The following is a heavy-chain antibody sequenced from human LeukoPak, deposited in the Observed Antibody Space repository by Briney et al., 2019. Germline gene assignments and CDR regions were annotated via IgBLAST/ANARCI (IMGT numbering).Heavy chain of an antibody. V-gene: IGHV3-48*02. CDR2: ISSSSSTI. CDR1: GFTFSSYS. J-gene: IGHJ4*02. D-gene: IGHD3-16*01. Sequence: PGGSLRLSCAASGFTFSSYSMNWVRQAPGKGLEWVSYISSSSSTIYYADSVKGRFTISRDNAKNSLYLQMNSLRDDDTAVYYCARDGLPLSMIAVREAKEGLDYWGQGILVTVSS. CDR3: ARDGLPLSMIAVREAKEGLDY.